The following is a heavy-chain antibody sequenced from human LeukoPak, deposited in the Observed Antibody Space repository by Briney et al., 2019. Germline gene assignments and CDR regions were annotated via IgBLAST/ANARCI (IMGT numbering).Heavy chain of an antibody. CDR2: ITVYNGNT. V-gene: IGHV1-18*01. D-gene: IGHD3-9*01. CDR3: ARVSGYSTALNWFDP. J-gene: IGHJ5*02. Sequence: ASVKVSCKASGYTFTSYGISWARQAPGQGPEWMGWITVYNGNTNYAQKLQGRVTMTTDTSTSTAYMELRGLRSDDTAVYYCARVSGYSTALNWFDPWGQGTLVTVSS. CDR1: GYTFTSYG.